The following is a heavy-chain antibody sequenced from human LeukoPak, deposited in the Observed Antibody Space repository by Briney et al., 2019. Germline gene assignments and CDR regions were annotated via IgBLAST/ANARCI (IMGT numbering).Heavy chain of an antibody. CDR1: GFTFSSYS. CDR3: ARETTMARGFDY. V-gene: IGHV3-21*01. J-gene: IGHJ4*02. D-gene: IGHD3-10*01. Sequence: PGGSLRLSCAASGFTFSSYSMNWVRQAPGKGLEWVSSISSSSSYIYYADSVKGRFTISRDNAKNSLYLQMNSLRAEDTAVYYCARETTMARGFDYWGQGTLVTVSS. CDR2: ISSSSSYI.